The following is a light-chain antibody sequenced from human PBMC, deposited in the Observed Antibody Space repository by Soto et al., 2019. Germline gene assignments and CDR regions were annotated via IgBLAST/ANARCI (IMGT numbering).Light chain of an antibody. V-gene: IGKV4-1*01. CDR3: QQYYSTPTWT. J-gene: IGKJ1*01. Sequence: IVMTQSPDSLAVSLGERATINGKSSQSVLYSSNNKNYLAWYQQKPGQPPKLLIYWASTRESVVPDRFSGSGSGTDFTLTISSLQAEDVAVYYCQQYYSTPTWTFGQGTKVEIK. CDR1: QSVLYSSNNKNY. CDR2: WAS.